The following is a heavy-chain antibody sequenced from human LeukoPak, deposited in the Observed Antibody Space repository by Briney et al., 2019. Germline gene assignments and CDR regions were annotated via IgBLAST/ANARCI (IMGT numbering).Heavy chain of an antibody. D-gene: IGHD5-24*01. CDR2: IYYSGST. CDR1: DSSMSGYY. Sequence: PSETLSLTCAVPDSSMSGYYWSWIRQPPGKGLEWIGYIYYSGSTNYNPSLKSRVTISVDTSKNQFSLKLSSVTAADTAVYYCARLKEMATIIGYWGQGTLVTVSS. V-gene: IGHV4-59*01. CDR3: ARLKEMATIIGY. J-gene: IGHJ4*02.